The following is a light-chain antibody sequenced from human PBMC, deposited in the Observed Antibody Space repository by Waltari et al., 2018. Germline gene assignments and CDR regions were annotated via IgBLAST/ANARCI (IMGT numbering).Light chain of an antibody. CDR3: SSYTSSSTQV. Sequence: QSALTQPASVSGSPGQSITISCPGTSSDVGGYNYVSWYQQDQGKAPKRMIYEVSNRPSGVSNRFSGSKSGNTASLTISGLQAEDEADYYCSSYTSSSTQVFGGGTKLTVL. J-gene: IGLJ2*01. V-gene: IGLV2-14*01. CDR2: EVS. CDR1: SSDVGGYNY.